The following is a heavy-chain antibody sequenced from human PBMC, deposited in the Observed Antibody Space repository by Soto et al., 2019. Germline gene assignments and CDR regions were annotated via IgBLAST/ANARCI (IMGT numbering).Heavy chain of an antibody. CDR1: GFTFSSYA. D-gene: IGHD6-13*01. CDR2: ISYDGSNK. V-gene: IGHV3-30-3*01. J-gene: IGHJ4*02. CDR3: ARDWTSSSWYSITGY. Sequence: GGSLRLSCAASGFTFSSYAMHWVRQAPGKGLEWVAVISYDGSNKYYADSVKGRFTISRDNSKNTLYLQMNSLRAEDTAVYYCARDWTSSSWYSITGYWGQGTLVTVSS.